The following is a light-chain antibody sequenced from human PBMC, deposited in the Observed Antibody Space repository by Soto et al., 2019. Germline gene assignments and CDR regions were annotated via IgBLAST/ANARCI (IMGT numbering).Light chain of an antibody. CDR1: NSDVGAYTF. J-gene: IGLJ3*02. CDR3: FSSTASDMWV. CDR2: AVS. V-gene: IGLV2-11*01. Sequence: QSVLTQPRSVSGSPGQSVTISCTGTNSDVGAYTFVSWYQQLPGKAPKLIISAVSYRPSGVPDRFSGSKSGNTASLTISGLQTEEEADYYCFSSTASDMWVFGGGTKLTVL.